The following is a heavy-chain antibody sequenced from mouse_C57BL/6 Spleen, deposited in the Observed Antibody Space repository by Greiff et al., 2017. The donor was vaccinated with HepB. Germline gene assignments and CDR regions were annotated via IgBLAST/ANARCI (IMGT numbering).Heavy chain of an antibody. CDR2: IDPSDSYT. V-gene: IGHV1-59*01. D-gene: IGHD1-1*01. Sequence: QVQLQQPGAELVRPGTSVKLSCKASGYTFTSYWMHWVKQRPGQGLEWIGVIDPSDSYTNYNQKFKGKATLTVDTSSSTAYMQLSSLTSEDSAVYYCARRGVITTGMDYWGQGTSVTVSS. J-gene: IGHJ4*01. CDR1: GYTFTSYW. CDR3: ARRGVITTGMDY.